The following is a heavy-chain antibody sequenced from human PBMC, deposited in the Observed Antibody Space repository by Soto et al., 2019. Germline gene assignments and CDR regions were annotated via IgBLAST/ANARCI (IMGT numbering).Heavy chain of an antibody. J-gene: IGHJ4*02. CDR2: IIPIFGTA. Sequence: QVQLVQSGAEVKKPGSSVKVSCKASGGTFSSYAISWVRQAPGQGLEWMGGIIPIFGTANYAQKFQGRVTITADESTSTAYMELSSLRSEDTAVYYCARVGGDNYYDSSGYYFYWGQGTLVTVPS. CDR1: GGTFSSYA. CDR3: ARVGGDNYYDSSGYYFY. D-gene: IGHD3-22*01. V-gene: IGHV1-69*01.